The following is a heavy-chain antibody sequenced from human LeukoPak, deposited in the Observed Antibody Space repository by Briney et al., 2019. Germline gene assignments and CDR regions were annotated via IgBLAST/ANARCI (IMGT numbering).Heavy chain of an antibody. V-gene: IGHV4-34*01. CDR2: INHSGST. Sequence: SETLSLTCAVYGGSFSGYYWSWIRQPPGKGLEWIGEINHSGSTNYNPSLKSRVTISVDTSKNQFSLKLSSVTAADTAVYYCVRGPRYYYGMDVWGQGTTVTVSS. CDR1: GGSFSGYY. CDR3: VRGPRYYYGMDV. J-gene: IGHJ6*02.